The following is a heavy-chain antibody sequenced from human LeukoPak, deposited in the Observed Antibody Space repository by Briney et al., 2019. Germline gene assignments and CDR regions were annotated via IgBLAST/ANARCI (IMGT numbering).Heavy chain of an antibody. D-gene: IGHD6-19*01. Sequence: SETLSLTCTVSGGSISSSSYYWGWIRQPPGKGLEWIGSIYYSGSTYYNPSLKSRVTISVDTSKNQFSLKLSSVTAADTAVYYCATVHIAVAGTNFDYWGQGTLVTASS. CDR3: ATVHIAVAGTNFDY. CDR2: IYYSGST. V-gene: IGHV4-39*07. CDR1: GGSISSSSYY. J-gene: IGHJ4*02.